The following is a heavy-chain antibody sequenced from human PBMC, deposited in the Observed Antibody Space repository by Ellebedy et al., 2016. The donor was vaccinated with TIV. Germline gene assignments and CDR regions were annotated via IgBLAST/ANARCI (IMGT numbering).Heavy chain of an antibody. CDR1: GFTFSSYG. CDR3: ARVMLSYEFFGLDV. J-gene: IGHJ6*02. Sequence: GGSLRLSCAASGFTFSSYGMHWVRQAPGKGLEWVAVISYDGSNKYYADSVKGRFTISRDNAKNSLYLQMNSLRAEDTAVYYCARVMLSYEFFGLDVWGQGTTVTVSS. D-gene: IGHD3-3*01. V-gene: IGHV3-30*03. CDR2: ISYDGSNK.